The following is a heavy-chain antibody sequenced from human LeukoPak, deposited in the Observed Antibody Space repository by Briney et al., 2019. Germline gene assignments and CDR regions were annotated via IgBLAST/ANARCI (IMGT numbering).Heavy chain of an antibody. CDR1: GDTVSSNSAA. CDR3: ARNLSPDFDY. D-gene: IGHD1-14*01. J-gene: IGHJ4*02. Sequence: SQTLSLTCAISGDTVSSNSAAWNWIRQSPSRGLEWLGRTYYRSKSLHEYALSVESRISINPDTSKNQFSLQLSSVTPEDTAVYYCARNLSPDFDYWGQGTLVTVSS. CDR2: TYYRSKSLH. V-gene: IGHV6-1*01.